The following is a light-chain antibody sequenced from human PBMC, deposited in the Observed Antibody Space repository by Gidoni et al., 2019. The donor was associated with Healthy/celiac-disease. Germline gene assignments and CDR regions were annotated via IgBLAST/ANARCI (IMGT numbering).Light chain of an antibody. CDR1: QSVSSY. CDR2: DAS. CDR3: QQRSNWPT. Sequence: EIVLTQSPATLSLSPGESATLSCRASQSVSSYLAWYQQNPGQAPRLLIYDASNRATGIPARFSGSGSGTDFTLTISSLEPEDFAVYYCQQRSNWPTFGGGTKVEIK. V-gene: IGKV3-11*01. J-gene: IGKJ4*01.